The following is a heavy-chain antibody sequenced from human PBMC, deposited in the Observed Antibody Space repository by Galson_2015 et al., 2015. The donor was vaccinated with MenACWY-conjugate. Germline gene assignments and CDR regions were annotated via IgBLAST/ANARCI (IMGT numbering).Heavy chain of an antibody. D-gene: IGHD2-2*01. CDR2: IYYTGTT. CDR1: GDSISSFNSF. J-gene: IGHJ5*02. Sequence: SETLSLTCTVSGDSISSFNSFWAWIRQPPGKGLKWIGNIYYTGTTYYNASLKSRVTISLDTSKNQFSLRLSSVTAADTAVYYCARPVGRSKGYCSSTGCINTWFDLWGQGTLVTVSP. CDR3: ARPVGRSKGYCSSTGCINTWFDL. V-gene: IGHV4-39*07.